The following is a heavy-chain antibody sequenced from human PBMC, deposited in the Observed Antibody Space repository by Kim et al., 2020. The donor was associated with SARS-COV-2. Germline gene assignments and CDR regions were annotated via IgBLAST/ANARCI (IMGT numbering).Heavy chain of an antibody. D-gene: IGHD2-15*01. CDR2: ISWNSGSI. CDR3: AKGYCSGGSCYFSAFDY. V-gene: IGHV3-9*01. J-gene: IGHJ4*02. CDR1: GFTFDDYA. Sequence: GGSLRLSCAASGFTFDDYAMHWVRQAPGKGLEWVSGISWNSGSIGYADSVKGRFTISRDNAKNSLYLQTNSPRAEDTALYYCAKGYCSGGSCYFSAFDYWGQGTLVTVSS.